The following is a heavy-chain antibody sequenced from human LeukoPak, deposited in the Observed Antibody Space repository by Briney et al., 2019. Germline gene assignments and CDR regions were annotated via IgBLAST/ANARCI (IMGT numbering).Heavy chain of an antibody. J-gene: IGHJ5*02. V-gene: IGHV3-23*01. D-gene: IGHD2-21*02. Sequence: GGSLRLSCAAPGFTLSTYGMIWVRQAPGKGLEWVSGISGSGGSTSYAASVKGRFTISRDNSKNTLYLQMNGLRVEDTAVYYCAKCDVNGDWFDPWGQGTLVTVSS. CDR3: AKCDVNGDWFDP. CDR2: ISGSGGST. CDR1: GFTLSTYG.